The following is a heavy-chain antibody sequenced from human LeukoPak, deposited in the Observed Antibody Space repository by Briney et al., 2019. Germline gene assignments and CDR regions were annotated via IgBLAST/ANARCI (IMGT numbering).Heavy chain of an antibody. CDR1: GFTFDDYG. D-gene: IGHD5-18*01. J-gene: IGHJ3*02. CDR2: INWNGGST. CDR3: ARGGIQLWNNDAFDI. Sequence: PGGSLRLSCAASGFTFDDYGMSWVRQAPGKGLEWVSGINWNGGSTGYADSVKGRFTISRDNAKNSLYLQMNSLRAEDTALYYCARGGIQLWNNDAFDIWGQGTMVTVSS. V-gene: IGHV3-20*04.